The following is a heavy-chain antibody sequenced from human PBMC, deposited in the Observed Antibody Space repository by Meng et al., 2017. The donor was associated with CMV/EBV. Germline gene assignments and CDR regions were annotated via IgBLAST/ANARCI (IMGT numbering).Heavy chain of an antibody. J-gene: IGHJ4*02. V-gene: IGHV3-11*04. CDR3: ASWGGVVPADY. D-gene: IGHD2-2*01. CDR1: GFTFSDYY. CDR2: ISSSGSTI. Sequence: LSLTCAASGFTFSDYYMSWIRQAPGKGLEWVSYISSSGSTIYYADSVKGRFTISRDNAKNSLYLQMNSLRAEDTAVYYCASWGGVVPADYWGQGTLVTVSS.